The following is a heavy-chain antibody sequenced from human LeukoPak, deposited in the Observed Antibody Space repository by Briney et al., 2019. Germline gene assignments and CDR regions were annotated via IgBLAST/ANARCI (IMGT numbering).Heavy chain of an antibody. J-gene: IGHJ4*02. CDR3: ARHGLASSGWFYFDY. Sequence: GESLKISCKGSGYSFTSYWISWVRQMPGKGLEWMGRIDPRDSTIAYSPSFQGHVTISADKSISTAYLQWSSLKVSDTAMYYCARHGLASSGWFYFDYWGQGTLVTVSS. CDR2: IDPRDSTI. V-gene: IGHV5-10-1*01. CDR1: GYSFTSYW. D-gene: IGHD6-19*01.